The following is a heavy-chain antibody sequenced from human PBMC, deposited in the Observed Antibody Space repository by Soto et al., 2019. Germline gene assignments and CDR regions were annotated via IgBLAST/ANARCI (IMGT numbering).Heavy chain of an antibody. CDR2: IKQDGSEK. Sequence: PGGSLRLSCATSGFTLSSYWMSWVRQAPEKGLEWVANIKQDGSEKYYVDSVEGRFTISRDNAKNSLYLQMNSLRAEDTAVYYCARGRYCSGGSCYKDAFDIWGQGTMVTVSS. D-gene: IGHD2-15*01. J-gene: IGHJ3*02. CDR1: GFTLSSYW. CDR3: ARGRYCSGGSCYKDAFDI. V-gene: IGHV3-7*01.